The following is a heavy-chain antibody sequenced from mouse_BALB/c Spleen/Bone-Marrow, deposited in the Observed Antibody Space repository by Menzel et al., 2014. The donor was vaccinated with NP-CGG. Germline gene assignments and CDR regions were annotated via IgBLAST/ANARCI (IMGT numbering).Heavy chain of an antibody. CDR1: GFTFSSFA. V-gene: IGHV5-17*02. CDR3: ARSGSSSGYFDY. CDR2: ISSGSSTI. J-gene: IGHJ2*01. Sequence: DVKLVESGGGLVQPGGSRKLSCAASGFTFSSFAMHWVRQAPEKGLEWVAYISSGSSTIYYADTVMGRFTISRDNPKSTLFLQMTSLRSEDTAMYYCARSGSSSGYFDYWGQGTTLTVSS. D-gene: IGHD1-1*01.